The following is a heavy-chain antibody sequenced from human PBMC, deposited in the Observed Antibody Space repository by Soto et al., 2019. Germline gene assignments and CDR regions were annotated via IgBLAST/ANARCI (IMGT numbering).Heavy chain of an antibody. D-gene: IGHD6-13*01. CDR2: IYHSGST. CDR1: GYSISSGYY. J-gene: IGHJ4*02. Sequence: SETLSLTCAVSGYSISSGYYWGWIRQPPGKGLEWIGSIYHSGSTYYNPSLKSRVSISVDTSKNQFSLRLSSVTAADTAMYYCARRHSSSWYGLDYWGQGTRVTVSS. V-gene: IGHV4-38-2*01. CDR3: ARRHSSSWYGLDY.